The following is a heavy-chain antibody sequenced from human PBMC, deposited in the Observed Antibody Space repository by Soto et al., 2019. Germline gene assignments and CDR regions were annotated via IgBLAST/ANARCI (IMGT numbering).Heavy chain of an antibody. CDR3: ARWGTTGGLDV. Sequence: QVQLVESGGGVVQPGTSLRLSCVGSGFTFRRYVIHWVRQAPGKGLESVALTSYDGSNKYYDDSVKGRFTISRDNSRNTVDLQIDSLRLEDTALYYCARWGTTGGLDVWRQGTLVSVSS. J-gene: IGHJ4*02. CDR1: GFTFRRYV. D-gene: IGHD3-16*01. V-gene: IGHV3-30*19. CDR2: TSYDGSNK.